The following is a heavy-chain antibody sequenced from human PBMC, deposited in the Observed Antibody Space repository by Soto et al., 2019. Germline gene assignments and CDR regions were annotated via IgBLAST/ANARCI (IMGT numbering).Heavy chain of an antibody. CDR1: GYTFNTYF. CDR3: AREIAVGGRAFDY. D-gene: IGHD6-19*01. CDR2: INTSSDTK. V-gene: IGHV1-46*02. Sequence: QVQLVQSGAEVKKPGASVRVSCKASGYTFNTYFIHWVRQAPGQGLEWVGIINTSSDTKNYEQRFQGRVTMTRDMSTSTVYMDLSSLRSEDTAVYYCAREIAVGGRAFDYWGQGTLVTVSS. J-gene: IGHJ4*02.